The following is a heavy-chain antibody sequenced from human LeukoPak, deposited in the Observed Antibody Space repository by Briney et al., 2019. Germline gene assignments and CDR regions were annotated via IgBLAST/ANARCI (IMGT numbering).Heavy chain of an antibody. CDR1: GFTVSSNY. J-gene: IGHJ5*02. CDR2: IYSGGST. V-gene: IGHV3-53*01. CDR3: AKDPLLRYFDLNWFDP. Sequence: PGGSLRLSCAASGFTVSSNYMSWVRQAPGKGLEWVSVIYSGGSTYYADSVKGRFTISRDNSKNTLYLQMNSLRAEDTAVYYCAKDPLLRYFDLNWFDPWGQGTLVTVSS. D-gene: IGHD3-9*01.